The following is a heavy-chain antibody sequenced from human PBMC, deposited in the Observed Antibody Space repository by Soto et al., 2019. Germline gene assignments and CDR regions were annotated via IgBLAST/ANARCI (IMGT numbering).Heavy chain of an antibody. CDR3: ARDYYDSSGYYLGMDV. J-gene: IGHJ6*02. CDR1: GFTVSSNY. D-gene: IGHD3-22*01. Sequence: GGSLRLSCAASGFTVSSNYMSWVRQAPGKGLEWVSVIYSGGSTYYADSVKGRFTISRDNSKNTLYPQMNSLRAEDTAVYYCARDYYDSSGYYLGMDVWGQGTTVTVPS. V-gene: IGHV3-53*01. CDR2: IYSGGST.